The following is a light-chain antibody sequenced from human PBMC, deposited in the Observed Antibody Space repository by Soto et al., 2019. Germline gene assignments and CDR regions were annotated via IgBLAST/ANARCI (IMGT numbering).Light chain of an antibody. CDR1: QSVSSY. V-gene: IGKV3-11*01. Sequence: EILLTQSPGTLSLSPGERATLSCRASQSVSSYLAWYQQKPGQAPRLIIYDASNRANGIPARFSGGGSGTDFTLTIDNLEPEDFAIYYCQQRSNWPPITFGQGTRLEIK. CDR2: DAS. CDR3: QQRSNWPPIT. J-gene: IGKJ5*01.